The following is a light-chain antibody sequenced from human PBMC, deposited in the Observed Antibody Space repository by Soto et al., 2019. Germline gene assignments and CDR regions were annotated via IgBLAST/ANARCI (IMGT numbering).Light chain of an antibody. CDR1: QSISDT. Sequence: EIVMTQSPATLSVSPGGRATLSCRASQSISDTLAWYQQKPGQAPRLLIYSASIGATGTPARFSGSGSGSDFTLTISGLQSEDFAVYYCQQYNKWPLTFXPGTKVDIK. V-gene: IGKV3-15*01. CDR2: SAS. J-gene: IGKJ3*01. CDR3: QQYNKWPLT.